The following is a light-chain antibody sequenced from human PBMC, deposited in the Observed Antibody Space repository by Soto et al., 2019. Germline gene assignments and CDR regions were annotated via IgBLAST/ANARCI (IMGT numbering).Light chain of an antibody. CDR2: GAS. J-gene: IGKJ1*01. V-gene: IGKV3D-15*01. CDR3: QQYANWPKT. CDR1: QSVANTY. Sequence: EIVMTQSPATLSLSPWERATLSCRASQSVANTYLAWYQQRPGLPPRHVIFGASNRATGIPDRFSGSGSGTEFTLTISSLQSEDSAVYFCQQYANWPKTFGQGTKVDIK.